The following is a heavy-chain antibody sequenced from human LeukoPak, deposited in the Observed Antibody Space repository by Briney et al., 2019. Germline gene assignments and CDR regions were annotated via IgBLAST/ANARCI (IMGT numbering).Heavy chain of an antibody. V-gene: IGHV3-33*01. CDR2: IRSDGSSE. CDR1: GFAFSTYG. Sequence: GGSLRLSCVASGFAFSTYGTHWVRQAPGKGLEWVAVIRSDGSSEYYADSVKGRFIISRDNSKNTLYLQMNSLRAEDTAMYYCARYCSGGTCYVGLIWGQGTLVTVSS. D-gene: IGHD2-15*01. J-gene: IGHJ4*02. CDR3: ARYCSGGTCYVGLI.